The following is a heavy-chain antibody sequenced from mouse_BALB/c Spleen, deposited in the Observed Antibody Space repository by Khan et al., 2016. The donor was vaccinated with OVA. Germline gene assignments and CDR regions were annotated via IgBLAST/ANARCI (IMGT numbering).Heavy chain of an antibody. V-gene: IGHV5-6*01. CDR1: GFNFSSYG. CDR3: TRAYYGNDYYAMDN. J-gene: IGHJ4*01. Sequence: EVELVESGGALVKPGGSLKLSCAASGFNFSSYGMSWVRQTPDKRLEWVASISRGGGYTYYADSVKGRFTISRDNAKNTLYLQMSSLKSEDTAMFYCTRAYYGNDYYAMDNWGQGTSVTVSS. CDR2: ISRGGGYT. D-gene: IGHD2-9*01.